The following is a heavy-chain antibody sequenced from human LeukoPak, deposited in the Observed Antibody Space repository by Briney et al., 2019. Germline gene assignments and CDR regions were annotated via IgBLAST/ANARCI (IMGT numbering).Heavy chain of an antibody. CDR3: AKDRRLPWDYFDS. CDR1: GFTFSIYA. V-gene: IGHV3-23*01. D-gene: IGHD5-12*01. J-gene: IGHJ4*02. Sequence: GSLRLSCVASGFTFSIYAMSWFRQAPGRGLEWVSAIDGSGGSTYYADSVKGRFTISRDNSKNTLYLQMNSLGAEDTAIYYCAKDRRLPWDYFDSWGQGTLVTVSS. CDR2: IDGSGGST.